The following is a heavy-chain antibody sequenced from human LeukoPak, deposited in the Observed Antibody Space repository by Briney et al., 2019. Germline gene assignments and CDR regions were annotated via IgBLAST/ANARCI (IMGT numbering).Heavy chain of an antibody. V-gene: IGHV3-53*01. CDR3: VGQTHKDY. CDR2: LYSGGGA. J-gene: IGHJ4*02. Sequence: QRGGSLRLSCAASGFTVSNSYMSWVRQAPGKGLEWVSVLYSGGGAYYTDSVRGRFTISRDSSKNTLYLQMNSLRADDTAVYYCVGQTHKDYWGQGTLVTVSS. CDR1: GFTVSNSY.